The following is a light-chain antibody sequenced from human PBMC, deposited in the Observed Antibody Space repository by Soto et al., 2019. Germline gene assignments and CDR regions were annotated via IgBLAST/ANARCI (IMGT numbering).Light chain of an antibody. CDR2: GDT. CDR3: SSHTGVTTYV. J-gene: IGLJ1*01. Sequence: QSVLTQPPSVSGAPGQRVTISCTGSGSNIGAGYDVHWYQQLPGTAPKLLISGDTNRPSGVPDRFSASKSGTSASLAITGLQAEDEADYYCSSHTGVTTYVFGTGTKLTVL. CDR1: GSNIGAGYD. V-gene: IGLV1-40*01.